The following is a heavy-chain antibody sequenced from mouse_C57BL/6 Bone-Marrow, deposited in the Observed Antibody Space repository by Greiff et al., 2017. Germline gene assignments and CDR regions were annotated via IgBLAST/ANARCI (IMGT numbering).Heavy chain of an antibody. CDR2: IDPKSGGT. CDR1: GYTFTSYW. J-gene: IGHJ1*03. CDR3: AHRNYFYWDFAV. V-gene: IGHV1-72*01. Sequence: QVQLQQPGAELVKPGASVKLSCKASGYTFTSYWMHWVKQRPGRGLEWIGRIDPKSGGTKYNEKFKSKATLTVDKPSSTAYMQLSSLTSEDSAVYYCAHRNYFYWDFAVWGTGTTVTVSS. D-gene: IGHD2-1*01.